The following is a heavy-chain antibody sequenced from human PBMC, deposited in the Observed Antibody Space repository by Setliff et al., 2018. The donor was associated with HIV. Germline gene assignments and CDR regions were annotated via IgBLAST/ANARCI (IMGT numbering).Heavy chain of an antibody. V-gene: IGHV1-18*01. CDR1: GYTFTSYG. CDR2: ISAYNGNT. CDR3: ARDGYSSGWYIYSFDP. D-gene: IGHD6-19*01. J-gene: IGHJ6*04. Sequence: ASVKVSCKASGYTFTSYGITWVRQAPGQGLEWMGWISAYNGNTNYAQKLQGRVTLTTDTSTSTAYMELRSLNSDDTAVYYCARDGYSSGWYIYSFDPWGKGTTVTVSS.